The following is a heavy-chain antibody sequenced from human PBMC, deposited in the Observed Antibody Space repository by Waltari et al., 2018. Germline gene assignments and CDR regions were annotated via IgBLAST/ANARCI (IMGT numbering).Heavy chain of an antibody. V-gene: IGHV3-7*04. CDR2: INQDGSGT. CDR1: GFTLSSFW. Sequence: EVQLVESGGGLVQPGGSLRLSCAASGFTLSSFWMSWARQAPGKGREWVANINQDGSGTYYVDYVKGRFTISRDNAKNSVFLQMNSLRAEDTAVYYCQRGDYWGQGTLVTVSS. CDR3: QRGDY. J-gene: IGHJ4*02.